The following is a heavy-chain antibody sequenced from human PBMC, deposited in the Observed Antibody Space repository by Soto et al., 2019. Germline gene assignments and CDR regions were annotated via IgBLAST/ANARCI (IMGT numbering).Heavy chain of an antibody. V-gene: IGHV1-69*13. CDR3: ARPLMRNYYDSSGSDWAFDI. D-gene: IGHD3-22*01. J-gene: IGHJ3*02. CDR1: GGTFSSYA. CDR2: IIPIFGTA. Sequence: ASVKVSCKASGGTFSSYAISWVRQAPGQGLEWMGGIIPIFGTANYAQKFQGRVTITADESTSTAYMELSSLRSEDTAVYYCARPLMRNYYDSSGSDWAFDIWGQGTMVTVSS.